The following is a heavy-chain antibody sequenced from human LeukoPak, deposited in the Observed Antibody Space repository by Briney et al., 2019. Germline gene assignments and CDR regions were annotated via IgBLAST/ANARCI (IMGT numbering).Heavy chain of an antibody. CDR1: GFPFSSYA. J-gene: IGHJ6*03. CDR3: AKRGGGSYYYYYYMDV. Sequence: GGSLRLSCAASGFPFSSYAMHWVRQAPGKGLVWVAVISYDGSNKSYADSVKGRFTITRHNSKNTLYLQMNRLRAEDTAVYYCAKRGGGSYYYYYYMDVWGKGTTVTISS. CDR2: ISYDGSNK. D-gene: IGHD1-26*01. V-gene: IGHV3-30*04.